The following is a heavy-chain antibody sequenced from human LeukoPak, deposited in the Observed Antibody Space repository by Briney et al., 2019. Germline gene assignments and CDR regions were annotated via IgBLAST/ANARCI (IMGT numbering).Heavy chain of an antibody. CDR1: GYTFTSYG. J-gene: IGHJ4*02. Sequence: ASVKVSCKASGYTFTSYGISWVRQAPGQGLEWMGWISAYNGNTNYAQKVQVRVTMTTDTPTSTAYMELRSLRFDDTAVYYCARDRPIGYCSSTSCPPLDYWGQGTLVTVSS. D-gene: IGHD2-2*01. CDR3: ARDRPIGYCSSTSCPPLDY. V-gene: IGHV1-18*01. CDR2: ISAYNGNT.